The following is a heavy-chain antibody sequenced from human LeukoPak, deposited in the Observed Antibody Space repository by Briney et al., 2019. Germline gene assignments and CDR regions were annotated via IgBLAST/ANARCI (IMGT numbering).Heavy chain of an antibody. D-gene: IGHD2-15*01. CDR2: IYYSGSA. J-gene: IGHJ6*03. Sequence: SETLSLTCTVSGGSISSYYWSWIRQPPGKGLEWIGYIYYSGSASYNPSLKSRVTISVDTSKNQFSLKLSSVTAADTAVYYCARERRAVVASPYYMDVWGKGTTVTVSS. CDR1: GGSISSYY. CDR3: ARERRAVVASPYYMDV. V-gene: IGHV4-59*01.